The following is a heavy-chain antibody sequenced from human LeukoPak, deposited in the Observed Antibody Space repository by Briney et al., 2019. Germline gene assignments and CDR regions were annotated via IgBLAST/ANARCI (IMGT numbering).Heavy chain of an antibody. Sequence: GGSLRLSCAASGFTFSDYTLNWVRQPPGKGLEWVSSITGDSNYIYYADSVKGRFTVSRDNAKNSLYLHINSLGAEDTAVYYCARVQGSPYWGQGTLVTVSS. CDR3: ARVQGSPY. CDR2: ITGDSNYI. J-gene: IGHJ4*02. CDR1: GFTFSDYT. V-gene: IGHV3-21*01.